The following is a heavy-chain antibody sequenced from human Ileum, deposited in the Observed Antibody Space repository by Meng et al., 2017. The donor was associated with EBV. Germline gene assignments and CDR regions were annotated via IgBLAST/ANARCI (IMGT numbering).Heavy chain of an antibody. V-gene: IGHV4-39*01. CDR3: ARHHHSPSFDY. CDR2: VVYSGST. CDR1: GGCISSSSYY. D-gene: IGHD1-14*01. Sequence: QLHLGETGPGLVKPTATTSITWPIAGGCISSSSYYWSWILQPPGEGLEWIGSVVYSGSTYYPSSLKSRVSISVDTSKNQFSLKLSSVTAADTAVYYCARHHHSPSFDYWGQGTLVTVSS. J-gene: IGHJ4*02.